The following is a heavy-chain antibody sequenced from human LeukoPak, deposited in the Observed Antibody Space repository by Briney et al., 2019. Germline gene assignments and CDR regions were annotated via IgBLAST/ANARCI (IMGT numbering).Heavy chain of an antibody. V-gene: IGHV3-48*01. CDR1: GFTFSSFS. Sequence: GGSLRLSCAASGFTFSSFSMNWVRQAPGKGLEWVAYISISSATIYYADSVKGRFTISRDNSKNTLYLQMNSLRAEDTAVYYCAKTGTTMSRNWYFDLWGRGTLVTVSS. CDR3: AKTGTTMSRNWYFDL. D-gene: IGHD1-7*01. J-gene: IGHJ2*01. CDR2: ISISSATI.